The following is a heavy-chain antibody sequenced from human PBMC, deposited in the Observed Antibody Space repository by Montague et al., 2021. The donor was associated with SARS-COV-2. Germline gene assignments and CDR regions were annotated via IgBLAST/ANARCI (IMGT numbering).Heavy chain of an antibody. CDR1: GFTFDNYA. J-gene: IGHJ6*02. CDR3: AKSIRQASYYAMDV. CDR2: ITGSGDHT. V-gene: IGHV3-23*01. Sequence: SLRLSCAASGFTFDNYAMNWVRQAPGKGPEWVSAITGSGDHTYYADSVKGRFTISTDNSKSTLYLQMYSLRAEDTAIYYCAKSIRQASYYAMDVWGRGTTVTVSS.